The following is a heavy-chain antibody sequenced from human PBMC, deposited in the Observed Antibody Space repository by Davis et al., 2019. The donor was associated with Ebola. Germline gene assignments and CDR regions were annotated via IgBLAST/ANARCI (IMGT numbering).Heavy chain of an antibody. V-gene: IGHV3-11*01. J-gene: IGHJ1*01. CDR3: AKHSAYDVRWGD. D-gene: IGHD5-12*01. CDR2: ISGNGGFI. Sequence: CPSSCFSFSHHYIRSIRQAPGHGLEWGPYISGNGGFIEYADAVKGRFTISRDNTKNSLYLQMNSLRPDDTALYYCAKHSAYDVRWGDWGQGTLVTVSS. CDR1: CFSFSHHY.